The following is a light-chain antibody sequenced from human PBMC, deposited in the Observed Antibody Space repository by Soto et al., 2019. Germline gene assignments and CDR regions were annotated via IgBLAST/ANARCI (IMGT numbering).Light chain of an antibody. J-gene: IGLJ1*01. CDR1: SSDVGGYNY. Sequence: QSVLTQPPSAPGSPGQSVTISCTGTSSDVGGYNYVSWYQQHPGKAPKLMIYELSKRPSGVPDRFSGSKSGNTASLTVSGLQVEDEADYCGSSYVGSNLYGFGTGTKVTVL. V-gene: IGLV2-8*01. CDR2: ELS. CDR3: SSYVGSNLYG.